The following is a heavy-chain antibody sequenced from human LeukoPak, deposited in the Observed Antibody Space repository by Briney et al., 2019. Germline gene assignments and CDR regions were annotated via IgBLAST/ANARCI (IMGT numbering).Heavy chain of an antibody. CDR1: GGTFSSYA. CDR2: IIPIFGTA. V-gene: IGHV1-69*13. J-gene: IGHJ4*02. CDR3: ARIGAIQQLANHFDY. D-gene: IGHD6-13*01. Sequence: SVKVSCKASGGTFSSYAISWVRQAPGQGLEWMGGIIPIFGTANYAQKFQGRVTITADESTSTAYMALSSLRSEDTAVYYCARIGAIQQLANHFDYWGQGTLVTVSS.